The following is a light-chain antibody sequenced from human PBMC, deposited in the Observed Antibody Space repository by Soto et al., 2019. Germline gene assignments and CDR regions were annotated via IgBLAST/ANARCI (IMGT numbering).Light chain of an antibody. CDR3: AAWDDSLNGPV. CDR1: SSNIGSNT. V-gene: IGLV1-44*01. Sequence: QSVLTQPPSASGTPGQRVTISCSGGSSNIGSNTVSWYQQLPGAAPKLLIYISNERPSGVPDRFSGSKSGTSASQAISGLQSEDEAEYYCAAWDDSLNGPVFGGGTKLTVL. J-gene: IGLJ2*01. CDR2: ISN.